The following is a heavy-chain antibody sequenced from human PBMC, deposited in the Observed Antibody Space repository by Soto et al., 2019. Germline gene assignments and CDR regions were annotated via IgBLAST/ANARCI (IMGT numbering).Heavy chain of an antibody. Sequence: HVQLQESGPGLVKPSGTLSLTCAVSGGSISDNWWSWVRQPPGKGLEWIGEIYHTGTTHYNPSLWSRVTISIDKSKNQFSLKLSSVTAADTAVYYCARHIAGPRTRGFDFWGQGTLVTVSS. CDR3: ARHIAGPRTRGFDF. CDR2: IYHTGTT. V-gene: IGHV4-4*02. D-gene: IGHD1-26*01. CDR1: GGSISDNW. J-gene: IGHJ4*02.